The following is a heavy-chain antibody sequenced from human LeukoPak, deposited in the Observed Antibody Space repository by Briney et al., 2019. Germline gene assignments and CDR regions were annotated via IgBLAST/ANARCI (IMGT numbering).Heavy chain of an antibody. J-gene: IGHJ4*02. CDR2: IIPILGIA. V-gene: IGHV1-69*04. Sequence: SVKVSCKASGGTFSSYAISWVRQAPGQGLEWMGRIIPILGIANYAQKFQGRVTITADKSTSTAYMELSSLRSEDTAVYYCARGISGYSSSPLDYWGQGTLVTVSS. D-gene: IGHD6-13*01. CDR1: GGTFSSYA. CDR3: ARGISGYSSSPLDY.